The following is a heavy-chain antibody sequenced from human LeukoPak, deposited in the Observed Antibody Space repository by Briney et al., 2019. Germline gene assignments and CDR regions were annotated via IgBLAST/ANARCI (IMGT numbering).Heavy chain of an antibody. J-gene: IGHJ6*03. V-gene: IGHV3-7*01. CDR1: GFTFSSYW. D-gene: IGHD3-3*01. CDR2: IKQDGSEK. Sequence: GGSLRLSCAASGFTFSSYWMSWVRQAPGKGLEWVADIKQDGSEKYYVDSVKGRFTISRDNAKNSLYLQMNSLRAEDTAVCYCASSTIFGVVTEYYYYMDVWGKGTTVTVSS. CDR3: ASSTIFGVVTEYYYYMDV.